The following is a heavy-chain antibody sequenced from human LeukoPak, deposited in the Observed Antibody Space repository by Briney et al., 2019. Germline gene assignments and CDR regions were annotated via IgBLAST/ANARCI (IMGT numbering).Heavy chain of an antibody. D-gene: IGHD3-10*01. CDR1: GFTFSGYW. V-gene: IGHV3-7*01. Sequence: GGSLRLSCAASGFTFSGYWMTWVRQAPGKGLEWVANIKEDGSEKNYVDSVKGRLTISRDNAKNSLYLQMNSLRAEDTAVYYCARVGLGVGSGRKASGFDPWGQGTLVTVSS. CDR3: ARVGLGVGSGRKASGFDP. CDR2: IKEDGSEK. J-gene: IGHJ5*02.